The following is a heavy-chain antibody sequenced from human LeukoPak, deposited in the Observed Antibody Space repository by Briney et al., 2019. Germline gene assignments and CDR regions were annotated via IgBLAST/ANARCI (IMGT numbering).Heavy chain of an antibody. Sequence: GGSLRLSCVDSGFTSSSYAMSWVSQAPGGRMEWVSAISGNGGTTYYADSVKGRFTITRDNSKNTLYLQMNSLRAEDTAVFYCAKATTISAAGSHFVYWGQGTLVTVSS. J-gene: IGHJ4*02. CDR1: GFTSSSYA. CDR3: AKATTISAAGSHFVY. V-gene: IGHV3-23*01. CDR2: ISGNGGTT. D-gene: IGHD6-13*01.